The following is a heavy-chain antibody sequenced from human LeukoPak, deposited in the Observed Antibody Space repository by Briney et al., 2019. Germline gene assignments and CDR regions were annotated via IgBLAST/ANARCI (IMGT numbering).Heavy chain of an antibody. V-gene: IGHV3-30-3*01. CDR2: TSGDGSNE. Sequence: GGSLRLSCAASGVTFSRYAMHWVRQAPGKGLECMAVTSGDGSNEHYAGSVKGRFTISRDNSKNTLYLQMNSLRAGDTAVYYCARSMVRGVTAPLFDPWGQGTLVTVSS. J-gene: IGHJ5*02. CDR1: GVTFSRYA. D-gene: IGHD3-10*01. CDR3: ARSMVRGVTAPLFDP.